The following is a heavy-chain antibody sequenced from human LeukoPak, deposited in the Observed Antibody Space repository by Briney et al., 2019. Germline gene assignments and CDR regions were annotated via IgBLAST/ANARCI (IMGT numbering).Heavy chain of an antibody. CDR2: ISAYNGNT. D-gene: IGHD3-22*01. J-gene: IGHJ4*02. CDR3: ARGHRTAAYDGSGSDY. Sequence: WASVKVSCKASGYTFTSYGLSWVRQAPGQGLEWMGWISAYNGNTNYAQKFQGRVTMTTDTSTSTAYMELRSLRSDDTAVFYCARGHRTAAYDGSGSDYWGQGTLVTVSS. V-gene: IGHV1-18*01. CDR1: GYTFTSYG.